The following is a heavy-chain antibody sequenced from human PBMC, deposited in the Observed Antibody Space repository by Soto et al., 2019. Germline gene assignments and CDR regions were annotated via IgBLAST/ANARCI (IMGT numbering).Heavy chain of an antibody. Sequence: GGSLRLSCAASGFPFSSYSVNWVRQAPGKGLEWVSSISSSSSYIYYADSVKGRFTISRDNAKNSLYLQMNSLRAEDTAVYYCARGIAAAGTAFDYWGQGTLVTVSS. CDR1: GFPFSSYS. J-gene: IGHJ4*02. D-gene: IGHD6-13*01. V-gene: IGHV3-21*01. CDR2: ISSSSSYI. CDR3: ARGIAAAGTAFDY.